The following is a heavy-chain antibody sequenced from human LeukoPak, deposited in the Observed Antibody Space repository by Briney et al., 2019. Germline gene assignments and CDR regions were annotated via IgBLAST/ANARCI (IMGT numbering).Heavy chain of an antibody. J-gene: IGHJ4*02. V-gene: IGHV3-7*01. Sequence: PGGSLRLSCAASGFTFSTYWMSWVRQAPGKGLEWVANINQDGSEKYYVDSVKGRFSISRDNAKTSLYLQMNNLRAEDTAVYYCARGLRSFGYWGQGTQVTVSS. D-gene: IGHD3-16*01. CDR2: INQDGSEK. CDR3: ARGLRSFGY. CDR1: GFTFSTYW.